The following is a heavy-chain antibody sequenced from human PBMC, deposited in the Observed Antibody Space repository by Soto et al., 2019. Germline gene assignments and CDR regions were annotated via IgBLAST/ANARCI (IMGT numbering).Heavy chain of an antibody. V-gene: IGHV1-8*01. CDR3: ARGRSSSSWFEDYGMDV. CDR1: GYTFTSYD. D-gene: IGHD6-13*01. J-gene: IGHJ6*02. CDR2: MNPNSGNP. Sequence: QVQLVQSGAEVKKPGASVKVSCKASGYTFTSYDINLVRQATGQGLEWMGWMNPNSGNPGYAQKFQGRVTMTRNTSISTTYMELSSLRSEDTAVYYCARGRSSSSWFEDYGMDVWGQGTTVPVSS.